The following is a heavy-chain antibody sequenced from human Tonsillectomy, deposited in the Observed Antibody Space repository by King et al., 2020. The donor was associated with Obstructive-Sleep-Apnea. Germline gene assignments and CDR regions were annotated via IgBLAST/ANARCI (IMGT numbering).Heavy chain of an antibody. V-gene: IGHV1-2*02. CDR1: GYTFTGYY. CDR2: INPNSGGT. Sequence: VQLVESGAEVKKPGASVKVSCKASGYTFTGYYMHWVRQAPGQGLEWMGWINPNSGGTNYAQNFQGSVTMTRDTSTSTAYMEVSRLRSDDTAVYYCARSLDRCACPFLLCFDHWGQGTLVTVSS. D-gene: IGHD2-2*03. J-gene: IGHJ4*02. CDR3: ARSLDRCACPFLLCFDH.